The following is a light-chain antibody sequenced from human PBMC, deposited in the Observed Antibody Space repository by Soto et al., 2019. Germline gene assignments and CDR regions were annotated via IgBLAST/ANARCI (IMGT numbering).Light chain of an antibody. CDR2: GAS. J-gene: IGKJ1*01. CDR1: QSVSSSY. CDR3: QQYGRSPPT. Sequence: EIVLTQSPGTLSLSPGERATLACRASQSVSSSYVAWYQQKPGQPPGLLLYGASSRATGIPDRFSGSGSGTDFTLTISRLEPEDFAVYYCQQYGRSPPTFGQGTKVDIK. V-gene: IGKV3-20*01.